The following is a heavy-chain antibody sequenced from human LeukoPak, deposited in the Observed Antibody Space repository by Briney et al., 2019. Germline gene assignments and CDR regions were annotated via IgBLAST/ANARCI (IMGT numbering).Heavy chain of an antibody. CDR3: ARDLSRYYYGMDV. J-gene: IGHJ6*02. Sequence: GGSLRLSCAASGFTFSNYWMSWVRQAPGKGLEWVANIKEDGSEKYYVDSVKGRFTISRDNARNSLYLQMNSLRAEDTAVYYCARDLSRYYYGMDVWGQGTTVTVPS. CDR1: GFTFSNYW. V-gene: IGHV3-7*03. CDR2: IKEDGSEK.